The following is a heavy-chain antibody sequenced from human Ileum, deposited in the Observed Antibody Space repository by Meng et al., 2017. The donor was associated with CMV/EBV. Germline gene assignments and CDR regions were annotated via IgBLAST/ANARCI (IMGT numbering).Heavy chain of an antibody. CDR2: LHLTGRT. J-gene: IGHJ4*02. CDR1: FASFSIINL. CDR3: ARAGNHRVGDY. D-gene: IGHD1-14*01. V-gene: IGHV4-4*02. Sequence: LASAVSFASFSIINLWRSLRQPPGKVLEWIADLHLTGRTRYNPSLMSRVTLSVAKSKYQFSLKMSSVTAADTAVYYCARAGNHRVGDYWGQGTLVTVSS.